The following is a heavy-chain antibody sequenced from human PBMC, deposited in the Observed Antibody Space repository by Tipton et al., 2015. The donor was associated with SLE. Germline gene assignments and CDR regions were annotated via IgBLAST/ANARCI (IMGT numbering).Heavy chain of an antibody. D-gene: IGHD5-12*01. CDR3: AREGGLRPYYYYGMDV. CDR2: IYHSGST. CDR1: GGSISSSKW. V-gene: IGHV4-4*02. Sequence: TLSLTCAVSGGSISSSKWWSWVRQPPGKGREWIGEIYHSGSTNYNPSLKSRVTISVDKSKNQYPLKLSPVTAADTAVYYCAREGGLRPYYYYGMDVWGQGTTVTVSS. J-gene: IGHJ6*02.